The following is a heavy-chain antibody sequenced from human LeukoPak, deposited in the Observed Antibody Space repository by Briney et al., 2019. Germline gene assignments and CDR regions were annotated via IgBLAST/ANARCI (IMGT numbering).Heavy chain of an antibody. CDR3: AKADTAMVTTRGNGMDV. CDR2: ISGSGGST. V-gene: IGHV3-23*01. D-gene: IGHD5-18*01. Sequence: GGSLRLSCAASGFTFSSYAMSWVRQALGKGLEWVPAISGSGGSTYYADSVKGRFTISRDNSKNTLYLQMNSLRAEDTAVYYCAKADTAMVTTRGNGMDVWGQGTTVTVSS. J-gene: IGHJ6*02. CDR1: GFTFSSYA.